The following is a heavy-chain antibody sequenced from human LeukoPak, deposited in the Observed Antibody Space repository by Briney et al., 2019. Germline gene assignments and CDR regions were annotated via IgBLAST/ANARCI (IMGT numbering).Heavy chain of an antibody. CDR1: GFTFSSYS. CDR2: INWNGGST. J-gene: IGHJ4*02. CDR3: ARDGSYGSFDY. Sequence: GGSLRLSCAASGFTFSSYSMNWVRQAPGKGLEWVSGINWNGGSTGYADSVKGRFTISRDNAKNSPYLQMNSLRAEDTALYHCARDGSYGSFDYWGQGTLVTVSS. V-gene: IGHV3-20*01. D-gene: IGHD5-18*01.